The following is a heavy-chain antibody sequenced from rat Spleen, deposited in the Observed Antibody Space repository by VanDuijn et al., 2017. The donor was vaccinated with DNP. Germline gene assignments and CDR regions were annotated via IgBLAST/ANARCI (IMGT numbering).Heavy chain of an antibody. V-gene: IGHV5-20*01. CDR3: TTGVYGGYEDWFAN. CDR2: ISYDGGNT. D-gene: IGHD1-11*01. Sequence: EVQLVESGGGLVQPGRSLKLSCAASGFTFSDYYMAWVRQAPTKGLEWVAYISYDGGNTYYGDSVKGRFTISRDNAKSTLYLQMNSLRSEDMATYYCTTGVYGGYEDWFANWGQGTLVTVSS. J-gene: IGHJ3*01. CDR1: GFTFSDYY.